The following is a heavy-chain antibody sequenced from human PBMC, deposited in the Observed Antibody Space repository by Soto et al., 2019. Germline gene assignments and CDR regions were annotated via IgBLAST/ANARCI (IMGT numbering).Heavy chain of an antibody. CDR2: ISGSVGST. J-gene: IGHJ4*02. Sequence: GGSLRLSCAASGFTFSNYAINWVRQSPGKGLEWVSVISGSVGSTYYADSVKGRFTITRDNSKNTLYLQMNSLRAEDTAVYYCAKAGGAAGTVDYFDYWGQGTLVTISS. D-gene: IGHD6-13*01. CDR1: GFTFSNYA. V-gene: IGHV3-23*01. CDR3: AKAGGAAGTVDYFDY.